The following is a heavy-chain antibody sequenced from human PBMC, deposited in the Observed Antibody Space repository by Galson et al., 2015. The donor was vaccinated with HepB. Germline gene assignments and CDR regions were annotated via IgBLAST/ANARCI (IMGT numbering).Heavy chain of an antibody. CDR1: GFSFSDHY. CDR3: VRGAKYSFDY. J-gene: IGHJ4*02. CDR2: TSDKGNGYTT. V-gene: IGHV3-72*01. Sequence: SLRLSCAVSGFSFSDHYMDRVRQTPGTGLEWVGRTSDKGNGYTTGYAASVKGRFTISRDNSKNLLYLQMDSLKTEDTAVYYCVRGAKYSFDYWGQGALVTVSS. D-gene: IGHD2-21*01.